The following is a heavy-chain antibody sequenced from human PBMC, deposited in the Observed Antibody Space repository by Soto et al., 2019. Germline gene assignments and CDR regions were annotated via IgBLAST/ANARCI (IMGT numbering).Heavy chain of an antibody. V-gene: IGHV1-46*03. CDR1: GYTFTSYY. Sequence: ASVKVSCKASGYTFTSYYMHWVRQAPGQGLEWMGIINPSGGSTSYAQKFQGRVTMTRDTSTSTVYMELSSLRSEDTAVYYCARDRVGYQRRKYYYYMDVWGKGTTVTVSS. J-gene: IGHJ6*03. CDR3: ARDRVGYQRRKYYYYMDV. D-gene: IGHD2-2*01. CDR2: INPSGGST.